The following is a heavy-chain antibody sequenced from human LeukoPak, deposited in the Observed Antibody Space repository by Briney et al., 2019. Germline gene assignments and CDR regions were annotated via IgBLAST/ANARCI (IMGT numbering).Heavy chain of an antibody. Sequence: ASVKVSCKASGGTFSSYAISWVRQAPGQGLEWMGRIIPILGIANYAQKFQGRVTITADKSTSTAYMELSSPRSEDTAVYYCAGQNWNYYGSGSYYSIPERWRAGANNWFDPWGQGTLVTVSS. CDR2: IIPILGIA. V-gene: IGHV1-69*04. D-gene: IGHD3-10*01. CDR1: GGTFSSYA. J-gene: IGHJ5*02. CDR3: AGQNWNYYGSGSYYSIPERWRAGANNWFDP.